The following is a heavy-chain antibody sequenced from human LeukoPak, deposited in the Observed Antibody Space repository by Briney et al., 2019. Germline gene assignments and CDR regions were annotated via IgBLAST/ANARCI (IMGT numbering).Heavy chain of an antibody. V-gene: IGHV3-7*01. J-gene: IGHJ5*02. CDR1: GFTFSSYW. CDR3: ARVRLVKGSAGFDP. CDR2: IKQDGSEK. Sequence: GGSLRLSCAASGFTFSSYWMSRVRQAPGKGLEWVANIKQDGSEKYYVDSVKGRFTISRDNAKNSLYLQMNSLRAEDTAVYYCARVRLVKGSAGFDPWGQGTLVTVSS. D-gene: IGHD3-10*01.